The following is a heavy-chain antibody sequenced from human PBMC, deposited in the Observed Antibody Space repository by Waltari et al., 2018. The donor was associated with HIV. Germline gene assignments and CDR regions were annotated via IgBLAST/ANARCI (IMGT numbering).Heavy chain of an antibody. D-gene: IGHD1-26*01. CDR2: ISYDGDQ. CDR3: AKVAGRSGSYSHYYYGMDV. J-gene: IGHJ6*02. Sequence: QVQLVESGGGGVQTGGSLSLSCGASGFVFKNFAMTGVRQAPGKGLEWVAVISYDGDQYYADSVKGRFTISRDNSKKSLFLQMSSLRPEDSAVYYCAKVAGRSGSYSHYYYGMDVWGQGTTVTVS. CDR1: GFVFKNFA. V-gene: IGHV3-30*18.